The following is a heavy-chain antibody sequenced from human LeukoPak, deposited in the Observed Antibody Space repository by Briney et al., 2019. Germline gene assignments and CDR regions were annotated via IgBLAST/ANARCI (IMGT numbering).Heavy chain of an antibody. CDR3: AREYSSSSPFDY. V-gene: IGHV4-4*02. CDR2: IYHSGST. CDR1: GGSISSSNW. D-gene: IGHD6-6*01. J-gene: IGHJ4*02. Sequence: SETLSLTCAVSGGSISSSNWWSWVRQPPGKGLEWIGEIYHSGSTNYNPSLRSRVTISVDKSKNQFSLKLSSVTAADTAVYYCAREYSSSSPFDYWGQGTLVTVSS.